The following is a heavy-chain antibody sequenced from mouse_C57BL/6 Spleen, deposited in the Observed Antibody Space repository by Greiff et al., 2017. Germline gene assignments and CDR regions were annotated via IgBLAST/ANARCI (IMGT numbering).Heavy chain of an antibody. J-gene: IGHJ4*01. CDR1: GYTFTSYW. CDR2: IDPNSGGT. Sequence: QVQLKQSGAELVKPGASVKLSCKASGYTFTSYWMHWVKQRPGRGLEWIGRIDPNSGGTKYNEKFKSKATLTVDKPSSTAYMQRSSLTSEDSAVYYCARWDYSNYGGAMDYWGQGTSVTVSS. D-gene: IGHD2-5*01. CDR3: ARWDYSNYGGAMDY. V-gene: IGHV1-72*01.